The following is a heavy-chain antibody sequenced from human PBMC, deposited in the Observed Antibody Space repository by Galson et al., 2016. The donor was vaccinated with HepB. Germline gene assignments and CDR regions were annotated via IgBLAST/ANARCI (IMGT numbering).Heavy chain of an antibody. D-gene: IGHD3-10*01. CDR3: ARDGVYGSSTLDY. Sequence: SLRLSCAASGFTFSSYGMHWVRQAPGKGLEWLGSIWYDGTDQKYAVSVKGRFSISRDNSKNTLYLQMNSLRVEDTAVYYCARDGVYGSSTLDYWGQGTLVTVSS. J-gene: IGHJ4*02. CDR1: GFTFSSYG. CDR2: IWYDGTDQ. V-gene: IGHV3-33*01.